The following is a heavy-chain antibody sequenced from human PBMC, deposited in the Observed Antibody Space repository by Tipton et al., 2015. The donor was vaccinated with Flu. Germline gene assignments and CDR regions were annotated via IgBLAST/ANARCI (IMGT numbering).Heavy chain of an antibody. D-gene: IGHD6-13*01. CDR3: ARAPAYSSSWSQNHNWFDP. CDR2: IIPIFGTA. Sequence: QSGPEVKKPGSSVKVSCKASGGTFSSYAISWVRQAPGQGLEWMGGIIPIFGTANYAQKFQGRVTITADKSTSTAYMELSSLRSEDTAVYYCARAPAYSSSWSQNHNWFDPWGQGTLVTVSS. J-gene: IGHJ5*02. CDR1: GGTFSSYA. V-gene: IGHV1-69*06.